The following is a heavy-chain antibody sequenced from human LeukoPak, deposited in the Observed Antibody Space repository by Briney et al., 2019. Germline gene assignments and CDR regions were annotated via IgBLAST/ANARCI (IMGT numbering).Heavy chain of an antibody. V-gene: IGHV1-69*01. J-gene: IGHJ6*03. CDR3: ARGDYYDSSGYGGYYYYYMDV. D-gene: IGHD3-22*01. CDR1: GGTFSSYA. Sequence: SVKVSCKASGGTFSSYAISWVRQAPGQGLEWMGGIIPIFGTANYAQKFQGRVTITADESTCTAYMELSSLRSEDTAVYYCARGDYYDSSGYGGYYYYYMDVWGKGTTVTVSS. CDR2: IIPIFGTA.